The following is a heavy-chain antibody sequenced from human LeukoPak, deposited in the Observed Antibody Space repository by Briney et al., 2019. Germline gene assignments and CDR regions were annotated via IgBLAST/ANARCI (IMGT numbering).Heavy chain of an antibody. Sequence: SETLSLTCAVYGGSFSGYYWSWIRQPPGKGLEWIGEINHRGSTNYNPSLKSRVTISVDTSKNQFSLKLSSVTAADTAVYYCARSPPLYYYDSSGSGAFDIWGQGTMVTVSS. CDR3: ARSPPLYYYDSSGSGAFDI. D-gene: IGHD3-22*01. CDR1: GGSFSGYY. J-gene: IGHJ3*02. CDR2: INHRGST. V-gene: IGHV4-34*01.